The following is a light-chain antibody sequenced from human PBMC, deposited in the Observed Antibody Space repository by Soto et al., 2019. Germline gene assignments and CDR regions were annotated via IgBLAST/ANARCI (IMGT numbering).Light chain of an antibody. CDR1: SSDVGGYDY. CDR2: DVT. V-gene: IGLV2-14*01. CDR3: SSYTSTSTVV. J-gene: IGLJ2*01. Sequence: QSALTQPASVSGSPGQSITISCTGTSSDVGGYDYVCWYQQYPGKAPKLIIYDVTNRPSGVSNRFSGSKSGNTAALSISGHQAEDEADYYCSSYTSTSTVVFGGGTKLTVL.